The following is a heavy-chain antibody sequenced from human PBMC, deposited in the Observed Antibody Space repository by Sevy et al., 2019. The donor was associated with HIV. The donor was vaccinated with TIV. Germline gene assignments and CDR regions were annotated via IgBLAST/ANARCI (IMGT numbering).Heavy chain of an antibody. Sequence: GGSLRLSCTASGFTFSSYAMSWVRQAPGKGLEWVSAISGSGGSTYYADSVKGRFTISRDNSKNTLYLQMNSLRAEDTAVYYCAKASKNSYGYYFDYWGQGTLVTVSS. CDR1: GFTFSSYA. D-gene: IGHD5-18*01. J-gene: IGHJ4*02. V-gene: IGHV3-23*01. CDR2: ISGSGGST. CDR3: AKASKNSYGYYFDY.